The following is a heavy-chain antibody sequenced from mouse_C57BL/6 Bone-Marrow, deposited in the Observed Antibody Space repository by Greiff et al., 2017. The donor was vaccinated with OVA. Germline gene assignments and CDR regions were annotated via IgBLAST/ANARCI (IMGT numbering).Heavy chain of an antibody. CDR1: GYNFTDYY. D-gene: IGHD1-1*01. V-gene: IGHV1-76*01. Sequence: QVQLQQSGAELVRPGASVKLSCKASGYNFTDYYINWVKQRPGQGLEWIARIYPGSGNTYYNEKFKGKATLTAEKSSSTAYMQLSSLTSEDSAVYFCARKDYCGSSADYYDMDYWGKGTSVTVSS. CDR3: ARKDYCGSSADYYDMDY. J-gene: IGHJ4*01. CDR2: IYPGSGNT.